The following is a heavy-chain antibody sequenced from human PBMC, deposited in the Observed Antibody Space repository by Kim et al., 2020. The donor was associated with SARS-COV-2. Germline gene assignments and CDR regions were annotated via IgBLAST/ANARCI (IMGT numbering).Heavy chain of an antibody. CDR3: ARDPLYGSGSYSTSYYFDY. D-gene: IGHD3-10*01. CDR2: ISYDGNNK. Sequence: GGSLRLSCAASGFTFSSYAMHWVRQAPGKGLEWVAIISYDGNNKYYADSVKGRFTISRDNSKNTLYLQMNSLRAEDTAVYYCARDPLYGSGSYSTSYYFDYWGQGTLVTVSS. J-gene: IGHJ4*02. CDR1: GFTFSSYA. V-gene: IGHV3-30-3*01.